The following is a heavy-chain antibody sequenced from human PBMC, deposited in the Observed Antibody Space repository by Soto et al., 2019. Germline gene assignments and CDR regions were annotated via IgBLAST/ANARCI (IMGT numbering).Heavy chain of an antibody. V-gene: IGHV1-2*04. CDR2: INPNSGGT. D-gene: IGHD6-19*01. J-gene: IGHJ6*02. CDR3: ARFHGIAVAGGGAYYYYGMDV. CDR1: GYTFTGYY. Sequence: ASVKVSCKASGYTFTGYYMHWVRQAPGQGLEWMGWINPNSGGTNYAQKFQGWVTMTRDTSISTAYMELSRLRSDDTAVYYCARFHGIAVAGGGAYYYYGMDVWGQGTTVTVS.